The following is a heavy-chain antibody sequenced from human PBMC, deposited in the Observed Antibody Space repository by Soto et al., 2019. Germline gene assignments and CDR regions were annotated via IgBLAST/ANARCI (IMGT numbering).Heavy chain of an antibody. CDR3: AKDGGGGFIAGIDY. V-gene: IGHV3-23*01. Sequence: PGGSLRLSCAASGFTFSTYAMSWVRQAPGKGLEWVSALRGSGDTTYYAGSVKGWFTIYRDNSKNTLYLQMNSLRAEDTAIFYCAKDGGGGFIAGIDYWGQGTLVTVSS. D-gene: IGHD3-16*01. CDR1: GFTFSTYA. J-gene: IGHJ4*02. CDR2: LRGSGDTT.